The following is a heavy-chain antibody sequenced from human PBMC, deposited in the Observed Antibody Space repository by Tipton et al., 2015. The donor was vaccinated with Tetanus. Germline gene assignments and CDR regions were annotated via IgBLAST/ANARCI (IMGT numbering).Heavy chain of an antibody. CDR3: ARDPHTIRTGNHRGFDY. J-gene: IGHJ4*02. D-gene: IGHD3-10*01. CDR2: IKQDGNEK. CDR1: GFDFRSDW. Sequence: SLRLSCAASGFDFRSDWMTWVRQAPGKGLEWVANIKQDGNEKYHVDSVKGRLTISRDNGKNLLYLQMNSLRVEDTAVYYCARDPHTIRTGNHRGFDYWGQGTKVTVSS. V-gene: IGHV3-7*03.